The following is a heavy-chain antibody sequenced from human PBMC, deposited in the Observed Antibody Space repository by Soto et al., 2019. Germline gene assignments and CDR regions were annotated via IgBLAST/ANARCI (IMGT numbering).Heavy chain of an antibody. CDR1: GFGFNKYG. D-gene: IGHD2-2*01. J-gene: IGHJ5*02. CDR2: VSSDGSNQ. CDR3: AKDRVIQLLPIWPDP. Sequence: PWGSLRLSCAASGFGFNKYGMHWVRHSPFKGREWVAYVSSDGSNQYYADSVKGRFTISRDNSKSTLFLQLDSLRVDDTAVYYCAKDRVIQLLPIWPDPWGQGTLVTVSS. V-gene: IGHV3-30*18.